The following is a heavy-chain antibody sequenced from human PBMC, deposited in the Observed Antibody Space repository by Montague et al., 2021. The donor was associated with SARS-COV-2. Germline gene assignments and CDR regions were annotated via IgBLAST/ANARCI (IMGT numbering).Heavy chain of an antibody. CDR2: TYYRSMWKS. D-gene: IGHD6-13*01. V-gene: IGHV6-1*01. CDR3: VRGIEAAGSCDY. J-gene: IGHJ4*02. Sequence: CAISGDSVSSNSATWNWFRQSPSRGLEWLGRTYYRSMWKSDYARSVKSRIAINPDTSKNQFSLQLSSVTPEDTALYYCVRGIEAAGSCDYWGQGTLVTVSS. CDR1: GDSVSSNSAT.